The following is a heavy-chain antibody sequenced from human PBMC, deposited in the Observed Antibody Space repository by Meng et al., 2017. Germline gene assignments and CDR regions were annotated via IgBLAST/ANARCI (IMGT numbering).Heavy chain of an antibody. V-gene: IGHV4-34*01. CDR3: ARDLTDGIAAAVPPNYFDH. D-gene: IGHD6-13*01. J-gene: IGHJ4*02. Sequence: GVGRLKPSVTLSLTRAGYGGALSGYYLSWIRQPPGKGLELIGEINHSGSTNYNPALKSRVTISVDKSKNQFSLKLSSGTAADTAVYYCARDLTDGIAAAVPPNYFDHWGQGTLVTVSS. CDR1: GGALSGYY. CDR2: INHSGST.